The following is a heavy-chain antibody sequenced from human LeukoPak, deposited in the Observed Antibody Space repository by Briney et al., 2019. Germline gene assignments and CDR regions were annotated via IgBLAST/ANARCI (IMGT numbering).Heavy chain of an antibody. J-gene: IGHJ6*02. D-gene: IGHD6-19*01. V-gene: IGHV5-51*01. CDR3: ARGSGWSYYYYGMDV. Sequence: GESLKISCKGSGYSFTSYWIGWVRQMPGKGLEWMEIIYPGDSDTRYSPSFQGQVTISADKSISTAYLQWSSLKASDTAMYYCARGSGWSYYYYGMDVWGQGTTVTVSS. CDR2: IYPGDSDT. CDR1: GYSFTSYW.